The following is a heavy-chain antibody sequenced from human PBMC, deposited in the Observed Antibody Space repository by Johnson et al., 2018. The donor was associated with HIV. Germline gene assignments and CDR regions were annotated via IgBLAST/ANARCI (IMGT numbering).Heavy chain of an antibody. J-gene: IGHJ3*02. Sequence: QVQLVESGGGMVQPGRSLRLSCAASGFSFSSYAMHWVRQAPGKGLEWVAVVSYDGSDKYYPGSVKGRFTISRENAKNSLYLQMNSLRAGDTAVYYCARMMYSRGAFDIWGQGTMVTVSS. D-gene: IGHD6-13*01. CDR1: GFSFSSYA. CDR2: VSYDGSDK. CDR3: ARMMYSRGAFDI. V-gene: IGHV3-30*14.